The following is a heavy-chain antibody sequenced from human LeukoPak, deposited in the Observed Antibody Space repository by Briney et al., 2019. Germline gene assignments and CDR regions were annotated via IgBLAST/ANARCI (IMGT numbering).Heavy chain of an antibody. CDR3: ARLRFDFWSGYTHPYFDY. CDR1: GGSLSSSSYS. Sequence: SETLSLTCTVSGGSLSSSSYSWGWIPQPPGKGLGWIGSIYYSGTTYHNPSLKSRVTISVDTSKIQFSLKLSSVAATDTAVYFCARLRFDFWSGYTHPYFDYWGQGTLVTVSS. D-gene: IGHD3-3*01. CDR2: IYYSGTT. V-gene: IGHV4-39*01. J-gene: IGHJ4*02.